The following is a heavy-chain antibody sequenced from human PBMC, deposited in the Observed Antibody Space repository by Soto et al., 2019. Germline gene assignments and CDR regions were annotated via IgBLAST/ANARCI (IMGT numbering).Heavy chain of an antibody. CDR2: NHPSGNP. CDR1: GGSINSNSYY. V-gene: IGHV4-31*03. D-gene: IGHD5-18*01. Sequence: SETLSLTCTVSGGSINSNSYYCNWIRQHPGKGLEWIGYNHPSGNPFYNPSLKSRVTISVDTSKNQFSLKLTSMTAADTAVYYCARDRRQLWLPARGYYYYGMDVWGQGTTVTVSS. J-gene: IGHJ6*02. CDR3: ARDRRQLWLPARGYYYYGMDV.